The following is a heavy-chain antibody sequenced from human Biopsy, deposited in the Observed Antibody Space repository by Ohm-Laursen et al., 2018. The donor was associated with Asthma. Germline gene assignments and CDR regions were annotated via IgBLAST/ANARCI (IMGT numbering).Heavy chain of an antibody. CDR3: TRWSLRVRDTPNDY. Sequence: ASVKVSCKASGGTLNNYAINWVRQATGQGLEWMGWMNPNSGNTGYPQNFQGRVTMTRDTSISTAYMELSSLRSEDTAVYYCTRWSLRVRDTPNDYWGQGTLVTVSS. CDR1: GGTLNNYA. D-gene: IGHD3-16*01. V-gene: IGHV1-8*02. CDR2: MNPNSGNT. J-gene: IGHJ4*02.